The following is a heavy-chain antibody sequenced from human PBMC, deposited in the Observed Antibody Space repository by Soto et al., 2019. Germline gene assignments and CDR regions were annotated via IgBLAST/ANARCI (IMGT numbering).Heavy chain of an antibody. CDR3: AKDTRSSSWANNYYYYYMDV. CDR2: ISWNSGSI. V-gene: IGHV3-9*01. Sequence: EVQLVESGGGLVQPGRSLRLSCAASGFTFDDYAMHWVRQAPGKGLEWVSGISWNSGSIGYADSVKGRFTISRDNAKNSLYLQMNSLRAEDTALYYCAKDTRSSSWANNYYYYYMDVWGKGTTFTVSS. CDR1: GFTFDDYA. D-gene: IGHD6-13*01. J-gene: IGHJ6*03.